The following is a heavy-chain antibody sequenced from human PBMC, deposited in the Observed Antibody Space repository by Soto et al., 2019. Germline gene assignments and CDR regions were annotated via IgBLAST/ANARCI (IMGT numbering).Heavy chain of an antibody. V-gene: IGHV1-69*13. CDR2: IIPIFGTA. J-gene: IGHJ5*02. CDR3: ARDLYSSSYASYNWFDP. D-gene: IGHD6-6*01. CDR1: GGTFSSYA. Sequence: SVKVSCKASGGTFSSYAISWVRQAPGQGLEWMGGIIPIFGTANYAQKFQGRVTITADESTSTAYMELSSLRSEDTAVYYCARDLYSSSYASYNWFDPWGQGTLVTVSS.